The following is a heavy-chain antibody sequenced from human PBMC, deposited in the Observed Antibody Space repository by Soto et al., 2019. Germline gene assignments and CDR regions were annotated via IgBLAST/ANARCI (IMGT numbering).Heavy chain of an antibody. V-gene: IGHV3-21*01. CDR2: ISSSSSYI. J-gene: IGHJ4*02. CDR3: ARGGLGEFDYYFDC. D-gene: IGHD3-16*01. CDR1: GFTFSSYS. Sequence: PXESLLLSFAASGFTFSSYSMNWVRQAPGKGLEWVSSISSSSSYIYYADSVKGRFTISRDNAKNSLYLQMNSLRAEDTAVYYCARGGLGEFDYYFDCWGQGTLVTVSS.